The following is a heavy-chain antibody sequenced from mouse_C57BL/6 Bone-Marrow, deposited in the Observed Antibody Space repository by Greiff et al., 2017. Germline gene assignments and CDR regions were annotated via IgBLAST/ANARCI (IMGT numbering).Heavy chain of an antibody. J-gene: IGHJ4*01. D-gene: IGHD2-3*01. V-gene: IGHV14-4*01. CDR2: IDPENGDT. CDR3: TPGYYGTLYAMDY. Sequence: VQLQQSGAELVRPGASVKLSCTASGFNIKDDYMHWVKQRPEQGLEWIGWIDPENGDTEYASKFQGKATITADTSSNTAYLQLSSLTSEDTAVYYGTPGYYGTLYAMDYWGQGTSVTVSS. CDR1: GFNIKDDY.